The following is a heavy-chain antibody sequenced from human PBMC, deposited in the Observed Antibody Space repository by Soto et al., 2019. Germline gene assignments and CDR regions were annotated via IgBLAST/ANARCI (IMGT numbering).Heavy chain of an antibody. CDR3: ARDIRSRALDAFDI. CDR1: RVSISGYY. J-gene: IGHJ3*02. Sequence: PSETLSLTCSVSRVSISGYYWGWIRQAAGKGLEWIGRIYSGGSTNYSPSLKSRVTMSVDASRNQFSLNLTSVTAADTAVYFCARDIRSRALDAFDIWGHGTIVTVSS. D-gene: IGHD2-21*01. CDR2: IYSGGST. V-gene: IGHV4-4*07.